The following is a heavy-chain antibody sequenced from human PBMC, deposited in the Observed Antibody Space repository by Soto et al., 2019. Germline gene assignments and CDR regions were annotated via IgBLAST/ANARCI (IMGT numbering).Heavy chain of an antibody. CDR1: GFSLSTSGVG. J-gene: IGHJ5*02. Sequence: QITLKESGPTLVKPTQTLTLTCTFPGFSLSTSGVGVGWIRQPPGKALEWLALIYWDDDKRYSPSLKSRLTITKDTSKNQVVLTMTNMDPVDTATYYCAHSSDYYGSGSYNWFDPWGQGTLVTVSS. CDR3: AHSSDYYGSGSYNWFDP. D-gene: IGHD3-10*01. V-gene: IGHV2-5*02. CDR2: IYWDDDK.